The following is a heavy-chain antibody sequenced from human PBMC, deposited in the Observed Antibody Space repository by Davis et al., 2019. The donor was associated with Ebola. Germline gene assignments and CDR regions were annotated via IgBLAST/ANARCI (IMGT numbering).Heavy chain of an antibody. V-gene: IGHV3-7*01. Sequence: PGGSLRLSCAASGFTFSSYWMSWVRQAPGKGLEWVANIKQDGSEKYYVDSVKGRFTISRDNAKNSLYLQMNSLRAEDTAVYYCASSSFGGDSDYHFDYWGQGTLVTVSS. CDR2: IKQDGSEK. J-gene: IGHJ4*02. CDR1: GFTFSSYW. D-gene: IGHD2-21*01. CDR3: ASSSFGGDSDYHFDY.